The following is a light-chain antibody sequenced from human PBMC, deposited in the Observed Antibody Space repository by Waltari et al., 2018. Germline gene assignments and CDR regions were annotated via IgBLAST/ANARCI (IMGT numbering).Light chain of an antibody. Sequence: YHLTPPPPVSVSPGQTPGTTCSGDALPKQYPYWYQQKPGQAPVLVIYKDSERPSGIPERFSGSSSGTTVTLTISGVQAEDEADYYCQSADSSGTYVVFGGGTKLTVL. CDR2: KDS. J-gene: IGLJ2*01. V-gene: IGLV3-25*03. CDR1: ALPKQY. CDR3: QSADSSGTYVV.